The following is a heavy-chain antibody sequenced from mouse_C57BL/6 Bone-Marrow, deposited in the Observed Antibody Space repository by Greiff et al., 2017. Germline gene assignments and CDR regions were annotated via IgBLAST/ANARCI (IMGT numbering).Heavy chain of an antibody. Sequence: EVMLVESGGDLVKPGGSLKLSCAASGFTFSSYGMSWVRQTPDKRLEWVATISSGGSYTYYPDSVQGRFTISRDNAKNTLYLQMSSLKSEDTAMYYCASTLHFDYWGQGTTLTVSS. CDR1: GFTFSSYG. CDR3: ASTLHFDY. D-gene: IGHD1-1*01. CDR2: ISSGGSYT. J-gene: IGHJ2*01. V-gene: IGHV5-6*02.